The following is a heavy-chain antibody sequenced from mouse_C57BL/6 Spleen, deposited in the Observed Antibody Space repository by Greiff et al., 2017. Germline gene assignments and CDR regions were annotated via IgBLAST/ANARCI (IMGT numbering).Heavy chain of an antibody. CDR3: AREGWLLQAWFAY. CDR2: IYPGDGDT. CDR1: GYAFSSSW. Sequence: LQQSGPELVKPGASVKISCKASGYAFSSSWLNWVKQRPGKGLEWIGRIYPGDGDTTYNGKFKGKATLTADKSSSTAYMQLSSLTSEDSAVSFGAREGWLLQAWFAYWGQGTLVTVSA. V-gene: IGHV1-82*01. D-gene: IGHD2-3*01. J-gene: IGHJ3*01.